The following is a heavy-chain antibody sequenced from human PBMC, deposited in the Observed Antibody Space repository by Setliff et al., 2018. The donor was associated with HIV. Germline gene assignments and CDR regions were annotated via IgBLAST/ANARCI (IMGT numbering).Heavy chain of an antibody. V-gene: IGHV3-7*01. CDR2: INSDGSEK. D-gene: IGHD3-10*01. CDR3: ARPGRSNYWDSFDY. CDR1: GFTVSDTH. Sequence: GGSLRLSCAASGFTVSDTHMTWVRQVPGKGLVWVSRINSDGSEKYYVDSVKGRFTISRDNAKKSLDLQMNSLRVDDTAVYYCARPGRSNYWDSFDYWGQGILVTVSS. J-gene: IGHJ4*02.